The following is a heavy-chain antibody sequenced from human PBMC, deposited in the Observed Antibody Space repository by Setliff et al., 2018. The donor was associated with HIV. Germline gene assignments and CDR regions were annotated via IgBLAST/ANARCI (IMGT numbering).Heavy chain of an antibody. D-gene: IGHD3-10*01. Sequence: PSETLSLTCTVSGGSISSSSHYWGWIRQPPGKGLEWIGSIYYSGGTYYNPSLKSRVTISVDTSKNQCSLKLTSVTAADTAAYYCVRDNSYYYGSGGHHFYGVDVWGQGATVTVSS. V-gene: IGHV4-39*07. J-gene: IGHJ6*02. CDR3: VRDNSYYYGSGGHHFYGVDV. CDR1: GGSISSSSHY. CDR2: IYYSGGT.